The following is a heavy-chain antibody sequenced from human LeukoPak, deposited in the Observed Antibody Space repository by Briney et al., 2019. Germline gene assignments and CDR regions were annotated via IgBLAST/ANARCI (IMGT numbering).Heavy chain of an antibody. CDR2: INHSGST. J-gene: IGHJ5*02. CDR3: ARDGCITIFGVVIQGNWFDP. CDR1: GGSFSGYY. V-gene: IGHV4-34*01. Sequence: PSETLSLTCAVYGGSFSGYYWSWIRQPPGKGLEWIGEINHSGSTNYNPSLKSRVTISVDTSKNQFSLKLSSVTAADTAVYYCARDGCITIFGVVIQGNWFDPWGQGTLVTVSS. D-gene: IGHD3-3*01.